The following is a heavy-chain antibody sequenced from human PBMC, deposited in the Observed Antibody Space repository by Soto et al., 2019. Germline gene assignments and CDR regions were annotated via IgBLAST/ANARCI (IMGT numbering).Heavy chain of an antibody. J-gene: IGHJ6*02. CDR1: GYTFTTHY. V-gene: IGHV1-46*01. CDR3: AGGNALPYYYYGLDV. D-gene: IGHD1-1*01. Sequence: QVQLVQSGAEVKKPGASVKVSCKASGYTFTTHYIHWVRQAPGQGPEWMGIIDPRSGSAGYAQRFQVSVTMXMDXPXITVYMELSSLRSEDTAVYYCAGGNALPYYYYGLDVWGQGTTVTVSS. CDR2: IDPRSGSA.